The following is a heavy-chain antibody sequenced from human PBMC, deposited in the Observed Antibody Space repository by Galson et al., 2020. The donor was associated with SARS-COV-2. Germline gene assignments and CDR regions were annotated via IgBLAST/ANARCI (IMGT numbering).Heavy chain of an antibody. Sequence: GGSLRLSCAASGFTFDDYAMHWVRQVPGKGLEWVSGISWNSGSIGYADSVKGRFTISRDNAKNSLYLQMNSLRPEDTAFYYCARDVAYDSSGGFDYWGQGTLVTVSS. V-gene: IGHV3-9*01. D-gene: IGHD3-22*01. J-gene: IGHJ4*02. CDR3: ARDVAYDSSGGFDY. CDR2: ISWNSGSI. CDR1: GFTFDDYA.